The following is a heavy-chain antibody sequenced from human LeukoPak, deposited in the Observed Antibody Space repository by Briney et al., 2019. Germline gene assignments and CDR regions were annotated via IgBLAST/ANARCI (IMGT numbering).Heavy chain of an antibody. CDR3: ARDDSSDYSRYYYGMDV. CDR2: NRNKANNYTP. CDR1: GFIFSDHY. V-gene: IGHV3-72*01. Sequence: GGSLRLSCAASGFIFSDHYIDWVRQAPGKGLEWIGRNRNKANNYTPEYAASVKGRFTISRDDSKSSLYLQMNSLKNEDTAVYYCARDDSSDYSRYYYGMDVWRQGTTVTVSS. D-gene: IGHD3-22*01. J-gene: IGHJ6*02.